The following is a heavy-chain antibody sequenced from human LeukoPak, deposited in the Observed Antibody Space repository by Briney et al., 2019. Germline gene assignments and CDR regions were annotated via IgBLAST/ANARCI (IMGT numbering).Heavy chain of an antibody. CDR1: GFTFSSYA. J-gene: IGHJ4*02. V-gene: IGHV3-23*01. Sequence: PGGSLRLSCAVSGFTFSSYAMSWVRQAPGKGLEWVSAISGSGGSTYYADSVKGRFTISRDNSKNTLYLQMNSLGAEDTAVYYCAKDATSSALRYFDWLLDYLGQGTLVTVSS. CDR3: AKDATSSALRYFDWLLDY. D-gene: IGHD3-9*01. CDR2: ISGSGGST.